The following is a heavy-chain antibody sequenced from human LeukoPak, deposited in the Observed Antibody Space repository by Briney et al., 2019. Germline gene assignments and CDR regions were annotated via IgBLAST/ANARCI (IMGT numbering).Heavy chain of an antibody. CDR1: GFTFSSYG. CDR3: AKDFGSYGFDY. CDR2: ISYDGSNK. Sequence: PGGSLRLSCAASGFTFSSYGMHWVRQAPGKGLEWVAVISYDGSNKYYADSVKGRFTISRDNSKNTLYLQMNSLRAEDTAVYYCAKDFGSYGFDYWGQGTPVTVSS. J-gene: IGHJ4*02. V-gene: IGHV3-30*18. D-gene: IGHD5-18*01.